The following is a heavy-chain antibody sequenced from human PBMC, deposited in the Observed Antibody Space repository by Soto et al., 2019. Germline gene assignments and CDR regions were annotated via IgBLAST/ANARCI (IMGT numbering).Heavy chain of an antibody. CDR3: ARVKRRTEWNYYYYYGMDV. V-gene: IGHV4-34*01. J-gene: IGHJ6*02. CDR2: INHSGST. D-gene: IGHD3-3*01. CDR1: GGSFSGYY. Sequence: SETLSLTCAVYGGSFSGYYWSWIRQPPGKGLEWIGEINHSGSTNYNPSLKSRVTISVDTSKNQFSLKLSSVTAADTAVYYCARVKRRTEWNYYYYYGMDVWGQGTTVTVSS.